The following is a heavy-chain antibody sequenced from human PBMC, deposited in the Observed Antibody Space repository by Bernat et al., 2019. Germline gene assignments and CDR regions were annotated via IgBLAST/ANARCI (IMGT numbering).Heavy chain of an antibody. D-gene: IGHD2-15*01. CDR2: ISSSSSYI. Sequence: EVQLVESGGGLVKPGGSLRLSCAASGFTFISYSMNWVRQAPGKGLEWVSSISSSSSYIYYADSVKGRFTISRDNAKNSLFLQMNSLRAEDTAVYYCARAIVVGYCSGGSCAGYYYYGMDVWGQGTTVTVSS. CDR3: ARAIVVGYCSGGSCAGYYYYGMDV. J-gene: IGHJ6*02. V-gene: IGHV3-21*01. CDR1: GFTFISYS.